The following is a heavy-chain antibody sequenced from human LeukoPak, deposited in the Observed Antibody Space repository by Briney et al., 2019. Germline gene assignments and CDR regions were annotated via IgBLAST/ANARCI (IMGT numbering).Heavy chain of an antibody. Sequence: ASVTVSCKASGGTFSSYAISWVRQAPGQGLEWMGGIIPIFGTANYAQKFQGRVTITADESTSTAYMELSSLRSEDTAVYYCARGLYDSRKDKFDPWGQGTLVTVSS. CDR2: IIPIFGTA. CDR1: GGTFSSYA. J-gene: IGHJ5*02. D-gene: IGHD3-22*01. CDR3: ARGLYDSRKDKFDP. V-gene: IGHV1-69*13.